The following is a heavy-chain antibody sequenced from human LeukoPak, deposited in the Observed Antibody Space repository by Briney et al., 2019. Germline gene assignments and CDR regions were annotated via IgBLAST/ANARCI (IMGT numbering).Heavy chain of an antibody. CDR1: GYTFTSYD. D-gene: IGHD3-3*01. Sequence: GASVKVSCKASGYTFTSYDINWVRQATGQGLEWMGWMNPNSGNTGYAQKFQGRVTITRNTSISTAYMELSSLTSDDTAVYFCAAGDNDSWSGYYGAPDFWGQGTLVTVSS. J-gene: IGHJ4*02. CDR2: MNPNSGNT. V-gene: IGHV1-8*03. CDR3: AAGDNDSWSGYYGAPDF.